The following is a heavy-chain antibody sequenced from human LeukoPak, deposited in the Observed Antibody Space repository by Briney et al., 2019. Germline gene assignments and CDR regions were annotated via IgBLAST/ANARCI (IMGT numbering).Heavy chain of an antibody. V-gene: IGHV4-4*07. CDR3: ARDYGSGSYYSGGMDV. D-gene: IGHD3-10*01. CDR2: IYTGGST. Sequence: SETLSLTCTVSGGSISSYYWSWIRQPAGKGLEWIGRIYTGGSTNYNPSLKSRVTMSVDTSKNQFSLKLSSVTAADTAVYYCARDYGSGSYYSGGMDVWGKGTTVTVSS. J-gene: IGHJ6*04. CDR1: GGSISSYY.